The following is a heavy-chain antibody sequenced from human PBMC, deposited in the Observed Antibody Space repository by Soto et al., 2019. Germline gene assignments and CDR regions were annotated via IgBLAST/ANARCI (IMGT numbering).Heavy chain of an antibody. CDR1: GDSISSSSYY. CDR2: IYYSGTT. V-gene: IGHV4-39*01. CDR3: ARVKGASFIKTLNWFDP. J-gene: IGHJ5*02. D-gene: IGHD3-16*02. Sequence: SETLSLTCTVSGDSISSSSYYWGWIRQPPGKGLEWIGAIYYSGTTHYNPSLKSRVTISIDTSKNQFSLHLRSVTAADTAVYYCARVKGASFIKTLNWFDPWGQGTPVTVSS.